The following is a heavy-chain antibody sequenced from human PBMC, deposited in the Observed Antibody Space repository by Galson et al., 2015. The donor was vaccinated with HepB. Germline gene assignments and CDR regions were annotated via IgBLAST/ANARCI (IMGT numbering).Heavy chain of an antibody. CDR1: GFTFSTYA. Sequence: SLRLSCAASGFTFSTYAMSWVRQAPGKGLEWVSTISGSGGSTYYADSVKGRFTISRDNSKNTLYLQMNSLRAEDTAVYYCAKGAETYFYDSSGHVKEFLHWGQGTLVTVSS. CDR2: ISGSGGST. J-gene: IGHJ1*01. D-gene: IGHD3-22*01. V-gene: IGHV3-23*01. CDR3: AKGAETYFYDSSGHVKEFLH.